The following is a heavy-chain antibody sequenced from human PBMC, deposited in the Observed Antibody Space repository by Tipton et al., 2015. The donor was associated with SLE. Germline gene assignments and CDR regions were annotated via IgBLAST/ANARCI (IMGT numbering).Heavy chain of an antibody. V-gene: IGHV5-51*01. D-gene: IGHD4-17*01. Sequence: QSGAEVKKPGSSVKVSCKASGGTFSSDGISWVRQMPGKGLEWMGIIYPGDSDTRYSPSFQDQVTISADKSISTAYLQWSSLKASDTAMYYCARQGYGDYGAFDIWGQGTMVTVSS. CDR1: GGTFSSDG. CDR3: ARQGYGDYGAFDI. J-gene: IGHJ3*02. CDR2: IYPGDSDT.